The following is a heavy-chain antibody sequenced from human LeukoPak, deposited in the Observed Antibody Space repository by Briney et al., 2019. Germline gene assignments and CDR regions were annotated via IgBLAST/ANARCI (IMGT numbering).Heavy chain of an antibody. V-gene: IGHV3-48*01. D-gene: IGHD5-24*01. CDR2: IGIDSGNT. Sequence: GGSLRLSCAASGFRFSDYSMNWVRQAPGKGLERISYIGIDSGNTNYADSVKGRFTISGDKAKNSLYLQMNSLRVEDTAVYYCARDYKYAFDNWGQGTLVTVSS. CDR3: ARDYKYAFDN. CDR1: GFRFSDYS. J-gene: IGHJ4*02.